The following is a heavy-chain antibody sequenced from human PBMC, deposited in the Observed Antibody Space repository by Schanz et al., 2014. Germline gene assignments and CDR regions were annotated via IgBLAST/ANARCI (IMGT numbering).Heavy chain of an antibody. Sequence: QVQLVQSGTQVKKPGASVKVSCKASGYTLSAYSLHWVRQAPGQGLEWMGWISGSNGNTNYAQKLQGRVTMTTDTSTSTAYMELRSLRSDDTAVYYCARDRDQWDGNYLDYWGQGTLVTVSS. CDR3: ARDRDQWDGNYLDY. J-gene: IGHJ4*02. D-gene: IGHD1-26*01. V-gene: IGHV1-18*01. CDR2: ISGSNGNT. CDR1: GYTLSAYS.